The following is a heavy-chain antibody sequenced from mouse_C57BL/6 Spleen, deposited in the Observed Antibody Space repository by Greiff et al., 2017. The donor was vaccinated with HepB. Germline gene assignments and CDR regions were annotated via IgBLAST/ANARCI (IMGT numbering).Heavy chain of an antibody. CDR3: AREPDYYGSSYVAWFAY. Sequence: VNVVESGPGLVQPSQSLSITCTVSGFSLTSYGVHWVRQSPGKGLEWLGVIWSGGSTDYNATFISRLSISKDNSKSKVFFKMNSLQADDTAIYYCAREPDYYGSSYVAWFAYWGQGTLVTVSA. D-gene: IGHD1-1*01. J-gene: IGHJ3*01. V-gene: IGHV2-2*01. CDR2: IWSGGST. CDR1: GFSLTSYG.